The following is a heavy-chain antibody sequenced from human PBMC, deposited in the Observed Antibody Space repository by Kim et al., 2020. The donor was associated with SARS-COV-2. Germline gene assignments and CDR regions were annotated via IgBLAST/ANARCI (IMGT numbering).Heavy chain of an antibody. CDR2: IYYSGST. CDR3: ARSYSYGDTINYYYYYGM. CDR1: GGSISSYY. V-gene: IGHV4-59*01. J-gene: IGHJ6*01. D-gene: IGHD5-18*01. Sequence: SETLSLTCTVSGGSISSYYWSWIRQPPGKGLEWIGYIYYSGSTNYNPSLKSRVTISVDTSKNQFSLKLSSVTAADTAVYYCARSYSYGDTINYYYYYGM.